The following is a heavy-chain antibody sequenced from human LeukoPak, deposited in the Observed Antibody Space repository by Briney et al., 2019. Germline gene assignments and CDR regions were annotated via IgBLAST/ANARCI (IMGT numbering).Heavy chain of an antibody. CDR3: AQSGSYPDYFDY. Sequence: KPSETLSLTCAVYGGSFSGYYWSWIRQPPGKGLEWIGEINHSGSTNYNPSLKSRVTISVDTSKNQFSLMLSSVTAADTAVYYCAQSGSYPDYFDYWGQGTLVTVSS. V-gene: IGHV4-34*01. CDR2: INHSGST. CDR1: GGSFSGYY. D-gene: IGHD1-26*01. J-gene: IGHJ4*02.